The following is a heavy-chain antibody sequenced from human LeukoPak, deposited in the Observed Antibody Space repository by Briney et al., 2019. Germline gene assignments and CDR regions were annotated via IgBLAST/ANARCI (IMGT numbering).Heavy chain of an antibody. CDR2: LFSSGNP. V-gene: IGHV3-53*01. J-gene: IGHJ4*02. CDR3: VREGNWAY. CDR1: GVTVSDNF. D-gene: IGHD1-1*01. Sequence: GGSLRLSCAVSGVTVSDNFISWVRQAPGKGVEWLSVLFSSGNPFYADSVKGRFSTYRDNSKNTVYLQINSLQIEDTAVYYCVREGNWAYWGQGTLVTVSS.